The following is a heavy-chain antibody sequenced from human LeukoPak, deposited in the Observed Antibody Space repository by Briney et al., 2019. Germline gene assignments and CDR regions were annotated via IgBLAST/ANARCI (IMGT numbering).Heavy chain of an antibody. CDR2: MYNSGST. CDR1: GVSISSGDYY. CDR3: ARRASGSGTYDY. J-gene: IGHJ4*02. Sequence: SQTLSLTCTVSGVSISSGDYYWSWIRQPPGKGLEWLGYMYNSGSTYYNPSLKSRVTISVDTSKNQFSLKLSSATAADTAVYYCARRASGSGTYDYWGQGTLVTVSS. D-gene: IGHD3-10*01. V-gene: IGHV4-30-4*01.